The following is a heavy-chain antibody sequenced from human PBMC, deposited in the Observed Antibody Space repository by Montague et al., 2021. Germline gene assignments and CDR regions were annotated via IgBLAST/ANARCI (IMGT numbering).Heavy chain of an antibody. CDR1: GFTFTDYF. V-gene: IGHV3-11*01. J-gene: IGHJ3*02. D-gene: IGHD5-18*01. CDR3: ARVRHSYGYLSAFDI. CDR2: LNTSNRCNS. Sequence: SLRLSCAASGFTFTDYFTEPTTVSRNSGADRKSTRLNTSNRCNSYAAFCLQLTISRDNAKNSLYLQMNSLRAEDTAVYYCARVRHSYGYLSAFDIWGQG.